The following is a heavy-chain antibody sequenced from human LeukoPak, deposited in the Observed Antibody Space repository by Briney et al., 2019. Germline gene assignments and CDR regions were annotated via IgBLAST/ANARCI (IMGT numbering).Heavy chain of an antibody. V-gene: IGHV1-2*02. Sequence: GASVKVSCKASGYTFTGYYMHWVRQAPGQGLEWMGWINPNSGGTNYAQKFQGRVTITRDTSASTAYMEMSSLRSEDTAVFYCARGPLFPADDAFDIWGQGTMVTVSS. D-gene: IGHD3-10*02. CDR2: INPNSGGT. J-gene: IGHJ3*02. CDR1: GYTFTGYY. CDR3: ARGPLFPADDAFDI.